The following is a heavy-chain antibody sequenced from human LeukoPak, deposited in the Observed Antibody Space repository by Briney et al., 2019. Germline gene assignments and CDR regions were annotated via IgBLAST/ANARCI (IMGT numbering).Heavy chain of an antibody. V-gene: IGHV3-21*01. Sequence: GGSQRLSCAASGFTFSSYSMNWVCQAPGKGLEWVSSISSSSSYIYYADSVKGRFTISRDNAKNSLYLQMNSLRAEDTAVYYCARGPESYYDFWSGYYVVDYWGQGTLVTVSS. D-gene: IGHD3-3*01. CDR2: ISSSSSYI. CDR3: ARGPESYYDFWSGYYVVDY. CDR1: GFTFSSYS. J-gene: IGHJ4*02.